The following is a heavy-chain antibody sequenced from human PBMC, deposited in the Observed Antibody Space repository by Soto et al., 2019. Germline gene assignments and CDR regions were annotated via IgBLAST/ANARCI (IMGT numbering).Heavy chain of an antibody. J-gene: IGHJ2*01. CDR2: TYYRSKWYF. D-gene: IGHD6-19*01. Sequence: QAQLQQSGPGLVKPSQTLSLICDISGDSVSSKTVTWSWIRQSPSRGLEWLGRTYYRSKWYFDYAESIKSRMAIPPDTSKNQLSLQLNSVSPEDTAIYFCARDSSGFHWYFDLWGRGTLVTVSS. CDR3: ARDSSGFHWYFDL. V-gene: IGHV6-1*01. CDR1: GDSVSSKTVT.